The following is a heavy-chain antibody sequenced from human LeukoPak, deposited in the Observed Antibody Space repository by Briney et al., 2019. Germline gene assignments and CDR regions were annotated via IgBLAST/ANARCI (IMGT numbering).Heavy chain of an antibody. CDR2: ISWDGGST. CDR3: AKSGRTSPYYYYYFMDV. Sequence: QPGGSLRLSCAASGFTFDDYAMHWVRQAPGKGLEWVSLISWDGGSTYYAYSVKGRFTISRDNSKNSLYLQMNSLRAEDTALYYCAKSGRTSPYYYYYFMDVWGKGTTVTVSS. D-gene: IGHD2-2*01. V-gene: IGHV3-43D*03. CDR1: GFTFDDYA. J-gene: IGHJ6*03.